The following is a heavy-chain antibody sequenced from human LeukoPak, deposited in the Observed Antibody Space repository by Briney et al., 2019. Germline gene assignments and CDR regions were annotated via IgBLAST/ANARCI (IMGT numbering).Heavy chain of an antibody. J-gene: IGHJ4*02. D-gene: IGHD3-3*01. V-gene: IGHV1-24*01. CDR2: FDPEDGET. CDR3: ATVPIFGVVMGYYFDY. Sequence: ASVKVSCKVSGYTLAELSMHWVRQAPGKGLEWMGGFDPEDGETIHAQKFQGRVTMTEDTSTDTAYMELSSLRSEDTAVYYCATVPIFGVVMGYYFDYWGQGTLVTVSS. CDR1: GYTLAELS.